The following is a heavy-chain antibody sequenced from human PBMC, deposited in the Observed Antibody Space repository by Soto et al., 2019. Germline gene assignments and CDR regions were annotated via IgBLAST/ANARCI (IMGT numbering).Heavy chain of an antibody. CDR2: IGAGDGKT. J-gene: IGHJ4*02. V-gene: IGHV1-3*01. CDR1: GYRFTHYV. CDR3: VRDYASDSGVHLDF. D-gene: IGHD3-22*01. Sequence: QVQLVQSGTEVKKPGASVKVSCKASGYRFTHYVIHWVRQAPGQRLEWMGWIGAGDGKTYYSQNFQGRVTITKDTSASTAYMSEATAVYYWVRDYASDSGVHLDFWGQGTLVTVSS.